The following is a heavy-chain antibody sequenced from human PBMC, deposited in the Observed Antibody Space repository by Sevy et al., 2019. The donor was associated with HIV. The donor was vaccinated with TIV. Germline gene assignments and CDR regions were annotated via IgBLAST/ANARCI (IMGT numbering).Heavy chain of an antibody. V-gene: IGHV3-11*04. J-gene: IGHJ4*02. D-gene: IGHD1-26*01. Sequence: GGSLRLSCAGTGFIFSDYYMSWIRQAPGKGLEWLSYIGSSGSHKNYADSVKGRFTISRDNAKSSLFLEMNSLRIEDTAVYFCARVVGGREGFEYWGQRTLVTVSS. CDR3: ARVVGGREGFEY. CDR1: GFIFSDYY. CDR2: IGSSGSHK.